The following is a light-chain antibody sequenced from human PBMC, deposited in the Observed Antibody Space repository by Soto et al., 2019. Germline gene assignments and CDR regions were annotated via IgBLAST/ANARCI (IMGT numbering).Light chain of an antibody. Sequence: QSVLTQPPSASGTPGQRVTISCSGSSSNIRGNFVSWYQHLPGTAPKLLIYRNNQRPSGVPDRFSGSKSGTSASLAISGLRSEDGADYYCAAWDDSLSGVVFGGGTKLTVL. CDR3: AAWDDSLSGVV. CDR1: SSNIRGNF. V-gene: IGLV1-47*01. J-gene: IGLJ2*01. CDR2: RNN.